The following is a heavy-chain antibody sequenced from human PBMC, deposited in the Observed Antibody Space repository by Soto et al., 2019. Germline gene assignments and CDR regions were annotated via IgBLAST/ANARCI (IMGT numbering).Heavy chain of an antibody. V-gene: IGHV3-13*05. D-gene: IGHD5-18*01. CDR2: IGTAGDP. J-gene: IGHJ3*02. Sequence: GGSLSLSCAASGFTFSSYDMHWVRQATGKGLEWVSAIGTAGDPYYPGSVKGRFTISRENAKNSLYLQMNSLRAGDTAVYYCARGVTGSDAFDIWGQGTMVTVSS. CDR3: ARGVTGSDAFDI. CDR1: GFTFSSYD.